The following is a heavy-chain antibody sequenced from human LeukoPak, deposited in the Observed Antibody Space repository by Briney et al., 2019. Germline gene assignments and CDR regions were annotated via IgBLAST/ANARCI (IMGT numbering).Heavy chain of an antibody. Sequence: GGSLRLSCAASGFTFSVAAMTWVRQAPGKGLEWVSLIGASGESTYYADSVKGRFTISRDNSKNTLYLQMNSLRAEDTAVYYCSLSGDNDAFDIWGQGTKVTVSS. V-gene: IGHV3-23*01. J-gene: IGHJ3*02. CDR3: SLSGDNDAFDI. CDR2: IGASGEST. CDR1: GFTFSVAA. D-gene: IGHD3-10*01.